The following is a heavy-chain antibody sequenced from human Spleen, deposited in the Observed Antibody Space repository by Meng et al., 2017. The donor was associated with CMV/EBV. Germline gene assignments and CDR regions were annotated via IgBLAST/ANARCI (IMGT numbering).Heavy chain of an antibody. V-gene: IGHV3-74*01. J-gene: IGHJ4*02. CDR3: ARMSIAAGGIPGN. CDR2: INSDGSST. Sequence: GESLKISCAASGFTFSSYWMHWVRQAPGKGLVWVSRINSDGSSTSYADSVKGRFTISRDNAKNTLYLQMNSLRAEDTAVYYCARMSIAAGGIPGNWGQGTLVTVSS. CDR1: GFTFSSYW. D-gene: IGHD6-13*01.